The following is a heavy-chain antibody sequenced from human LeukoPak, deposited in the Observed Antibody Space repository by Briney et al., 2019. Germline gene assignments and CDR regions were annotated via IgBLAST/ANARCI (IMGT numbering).Heavy chain of an antibody. D-gene: IGHD3-9*01. V-gene: IGHV1-18*01. CDR1: GYTFTSYG. Sequence: ASVKVSCKASGYTFTSYGISWVRQAPGQGLEWMGWISAYNGNTNYAQKLQGRVTMTTDTSTSTAYMELRSLRSDDTAVYYCARGYYDILTGYANFDYWGQGTLVTVSS. CDR2: ISAYNGNT. J-gene: IGHJ4*02. CDR3: ARGYYDILTGYANFDY.